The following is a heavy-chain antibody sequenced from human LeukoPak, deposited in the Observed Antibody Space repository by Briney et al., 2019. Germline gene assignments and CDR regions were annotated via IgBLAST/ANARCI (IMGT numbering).Heavy chain of an antibody. CDR1: GYTFTSYW. J-gene: IGHJ3*02. D-gene: IGHD3-22*01. V-gene: IGHV5-51*01. CDR2: VYPGDSDT. Sequence: ASVKVSCKASGYTFTSYWTGWVRQVPGKGLEWMGIVYPGDSDTRYSSSFQGQVTISADKSISTAYLQWRSLKASDTAMYYCALKTITIIKDPAAFDIWGQGTTVTVSS. CDR3: ALKTITIIKDPAAFDI.